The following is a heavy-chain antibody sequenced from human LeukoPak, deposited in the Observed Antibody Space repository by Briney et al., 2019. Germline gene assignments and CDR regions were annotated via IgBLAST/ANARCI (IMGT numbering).Heavy chain of an antibody. CDR3: ARHVWYASGSYYFDY. V-gene: IGHV3-30-3*01. CDR1: GFTFSSYA. J-gene: IGHJ4*02. CDR2: ISYDGSNK. D-gene: IGHD3-10*01. Sequence: GGSLRLSCAASGFTFSSYAMHWVRQAPGKGLEWVAVISYDGSNKYYADSVKGRFTISRDNSKNTLYLQMNSLRAEDTAVYYCARHVWYASGSYYFDYWGQGTLVTVSS.